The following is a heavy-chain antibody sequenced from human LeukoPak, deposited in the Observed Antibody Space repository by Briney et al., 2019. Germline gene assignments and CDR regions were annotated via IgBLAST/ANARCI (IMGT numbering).Heavy chain of an antibody. CDR2: IIPIFGTA. V-gene: IGHV1-69*06. CDR3: ARRGLDYYDSSGYYDAFDI. J-gene: IGHJ3*02. D-gene: IGHD3-22*01. Sequence: SVKVSCKASGGTFSSYAISWVRQAPGQGLEWMGGIIPIFGTANYAQKFQGRVTITADKSTSTAYMELSSLRSEDTAVYYCARRGLDYYDSSGYYDAFDIWGQGTMVTVSS. CDR1: GGTFSSYA.